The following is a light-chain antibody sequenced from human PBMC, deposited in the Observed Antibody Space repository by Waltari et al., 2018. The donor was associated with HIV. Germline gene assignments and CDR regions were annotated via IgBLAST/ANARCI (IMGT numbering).Light chain of an antibody. CDR2: DVS. CDR1: SSDVGGYNY. Sequence: QSALTQPASVSGSPGQSITISCTGTSSDVGGYNYVSWYQQHPGKAHKLMICDVSNRPSGVSKLFAGSKSGNTASLTISGRQAEDEADYYGSSYTISSTLVFGGGTKLTVL. J-gene: IGLJ2*01. V-gene: IGLV2-14*01. CDR3: SSYTISSTLV.